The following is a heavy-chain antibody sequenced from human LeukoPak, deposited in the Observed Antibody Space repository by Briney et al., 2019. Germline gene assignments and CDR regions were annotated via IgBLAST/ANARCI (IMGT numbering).Heavy chain of an antibody. V-gene: IGHV1-2*02. J-gene: IGHJ6*03. CDR1: GYTFTGYY. CDR3: ARDRVVGATSYYYYMDV. D-gene: IGHD1-26*01. CDR2: INPNSGGT. Sequence: ASVTVSCKASGYTFTGYYMHWVRQAPGQGLEWMEWINPNSGGTNYAQKFQGRVTMTRDTSISTAYMELSRLRSDHTAVYYCARDRVVGATSYYYYMDVWRKGTTVTVPS.